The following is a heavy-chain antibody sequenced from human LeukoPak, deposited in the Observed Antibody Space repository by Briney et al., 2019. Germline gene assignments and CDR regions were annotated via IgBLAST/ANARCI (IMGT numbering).Heavy chain of an antibody. CDR3: ASRPLYYDSSGPPFDP. Sequence: SETLSLTCAVSGGSISSSNWWSWVRQPPGKGLEWIGEIYHSGSTNYNPSLKSRVTISVDKSKNQFSLKLSSVTAADTAVYYCASRPLYYDSSGPPFDPWGQGTLVTVSS. D-gene: IGHD3-22*01. V-gene: IGHV4-4*02. J-gene: IGHJ5*02. CDR1: GGSISSSNW. CDR2: IYHSGST.